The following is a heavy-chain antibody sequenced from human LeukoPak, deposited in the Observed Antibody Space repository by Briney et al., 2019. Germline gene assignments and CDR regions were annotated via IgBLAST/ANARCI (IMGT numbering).Heavy chain of an antibody. CDR3: ARGLENFDY. J-gene: IGHJ4*02. CDR2: INPNSGGT. D-gene: IGHD1-1*01. V-gene: IGHV1-2*06. Sequence: ASVKVSCKASGYTFSGYYMHWVRQAPGQGLEWMGRINPNSGGTNYSQKFQGRVTMTRDTSISTTYMELRRVRFDDTAVYYYARGLENFDYWGQGTLVSVSS. CDR1: GYTFSGYY.